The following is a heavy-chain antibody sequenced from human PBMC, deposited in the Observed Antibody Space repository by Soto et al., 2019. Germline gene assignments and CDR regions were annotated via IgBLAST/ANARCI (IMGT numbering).Heavy chain of an antibody. CDR1: GLSLTTNGLS. D-gene: IGHD3-3*01. J-gene: IGHJ6*02. CDR2: IYWDDDK. V-gene: IGHV2-5*02. Sequence: QITLKESGPTLVKPTQTLTLTCAFSGLSLTTNGLSVGWVRQPPGKALEWLALIYWDDDKRYSPSLKSRLTIPRDTSKIQVVLTMTNMDPVETATYYCAHSSTDLNHAMEVWGQGTTVSVSS. CDR3: AHSSTDLNHAMEV.